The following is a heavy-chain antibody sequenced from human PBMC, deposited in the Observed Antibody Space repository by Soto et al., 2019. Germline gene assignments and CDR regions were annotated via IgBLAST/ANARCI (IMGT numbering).Heavy chain of an antibody. V-gene: IGHV3-30*18. CDR2: ISYDGSNK. CDR3: AKAPYSGYEIDY. CDR1: GFTFSSYG. J-gene: IGHJ4*02. D-gene: IGHD5-12*01. Sequence: QVQLVESGGGVVQPGRSMRLSCAASGFTFSSYGMHWVRQAPGKGLEWVAVISYDGSNKYYADSVKGRFTISRDNSKNTLYLQMNSLRAEDTAVYYWAKAPYSGYEIDYWGQGTLVTVSS.